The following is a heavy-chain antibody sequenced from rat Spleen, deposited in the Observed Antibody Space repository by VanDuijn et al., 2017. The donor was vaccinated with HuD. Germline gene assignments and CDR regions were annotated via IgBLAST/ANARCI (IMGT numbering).Heavy chain of an antibody. V-gene: IGHV5S10*01. CDR2: IVFDSSGI. CDR1: GFTFSDYA. J-gene: IGHJ2*01. CDR3: VTTYFGYGYFDY. D-gene: IGHD1-9*01. Sequence: EVQLVESGGGLVQPGRSMKLSCAASGFTFSDYAMAWVRQSPEKGLEWVATIVFDSSGIYYRNSVKGRLTLSRDNTRNTLYLQMDSLKSEDTATYYCVTTYFGYGYFDYWGQGVLVTVSS.